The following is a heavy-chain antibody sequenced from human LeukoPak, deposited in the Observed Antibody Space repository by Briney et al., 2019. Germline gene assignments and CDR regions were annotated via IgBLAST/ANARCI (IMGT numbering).Heavy chain of an antibody. D-gene: IGHD2-2*01. Sequence: YADSVKGRFTISRDNSKNTLFLQMNSLRAEDTAVYYCARDLGPRSSYATPAGDYWGQGTLVTVSS. CDR3: ARDLGPRSSYATPAGDY. V-gene: IGHV3-53*01. J-gene: IGHJ4*02.